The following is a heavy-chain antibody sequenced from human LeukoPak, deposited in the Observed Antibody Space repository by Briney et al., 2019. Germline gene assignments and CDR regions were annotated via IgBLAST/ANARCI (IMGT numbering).Heavy chain of an antibody. CDR2: IYDSGST. J-gene: IGHJ6*03. CDR3: ARVGITGTTGLGYYYYMDV. V-gene: IGHV4-38-2*02. CDR1: DYSISSGYY. Sequence: SETLSLTCTVSDYSISSGYYWGWIRPPPGKGREGIGNIYDSGSTNYNPSLKSRVTISVDTSKNQFSLKLSSVTAADTAVYYCARVGITGTTGLGYYYYMDVWGKGTTVTVSS. D-gene: IGHD1-7*01.